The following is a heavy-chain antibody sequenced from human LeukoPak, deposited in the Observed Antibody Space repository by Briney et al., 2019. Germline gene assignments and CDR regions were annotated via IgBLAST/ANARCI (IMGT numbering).Heavy chain of an antibody. CDR2: IIPILGIA. Sequence: GASVKVSCKASGGTFSSYAISWVRQAPGQGLEWMGRIIPILGIANYAQKFQGRVTITADKSTSTAYMELSSLRSEDTAVYYCARDRANGNGLGYWGQGTLVTVSP. CDR3: ARDRANGNGLGY. CDR1: GGTFSSYA. D-gene: IGHD4-23*01. V-gene: IGHV1-69*04. J-gene: IGHJ4*02.